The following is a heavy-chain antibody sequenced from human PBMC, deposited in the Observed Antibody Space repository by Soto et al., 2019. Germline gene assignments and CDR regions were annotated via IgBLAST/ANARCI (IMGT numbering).Heavy chain of an antibody. CDR1: GGSISSYY. CDR2: IYYSGST. D-gene: IGHD3-3*01. J-gene: IGHJ3*02. CDR3: ARENYDFWSGYYGGAFDI. Sequence: SETLSLTCTVSGGSISSYYWSWIRQPPGKGLEWIGYIYYSGSTNYNPSLKSRVTISVDTSKNQFSLKLSSVTAADTAVYYCARENYDFWSGYYGGAFDIWGQGTMVTVSS. V-gene: IGHV4-59*01.